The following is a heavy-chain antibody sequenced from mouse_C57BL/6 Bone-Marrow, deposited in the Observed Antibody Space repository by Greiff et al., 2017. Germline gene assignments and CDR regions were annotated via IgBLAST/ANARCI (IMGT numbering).Heavy chain of an antibody. J-gene: IGHJ1*03. Sequence: QVQLKESGPGLVQPSQSLSITCTVSGFSLTSYGVHWVRQSPGKGLEWLGVIWRGGSTDYNAAFMSRLSITKDNSKSQVFFKMNSLQADDTAIYSSAKKIWDGWYFDVWGTGTTVTVSS. CDR3: AKKIWDGWYFDV. CDR1: GFSLTSYG. V-gene: IGHV2-5*01. CDR2: IWRGGST. D-gene: IGHD4-1*01.